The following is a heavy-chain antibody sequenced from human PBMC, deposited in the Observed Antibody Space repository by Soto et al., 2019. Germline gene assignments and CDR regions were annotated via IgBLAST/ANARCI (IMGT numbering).Heavy chain of an antibody. Sequence: PSETLSLTCAVYGGSFSGYYWSWIRQPPGKGLEWIGEINHSGSTNYNPSLKSRVTISVDTSKNQFSLKLSSVAAADTAVYYCARRGKTTYYDFWSGYLNWFDPWGQGTLVTVSS. V-gene: IGHV4-34*01. D-gene: IGHD3-3*01. J-gene: IGHJ5*02. CDR3: ARRGKTTYYDFWSGYLNWFDP. CDR1: GGSFSGYY. CDR2: INHSGST.